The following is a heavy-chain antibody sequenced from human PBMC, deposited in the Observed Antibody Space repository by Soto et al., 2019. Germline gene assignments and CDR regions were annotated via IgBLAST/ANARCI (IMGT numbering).Heavy chain of an antibody. CDR2: IAVGSGYT. CDR3: AADATAWQQMVPSDY. D-gene: IGHD2-8*01. J-gene: IGHJ4*02. V-gene: IGHV1-58*01. Sequence: SVKVSCKASGFTFTSSAFQGVRQARGQRLEWIGWIAVGSGYTNYAQRFQDRVTLTRDMSTATTYMELSRLTSEDTAIYYCAADATAWQQMVPSDYWGQGTLVTVSS. CDR1: GFTFTSSA.